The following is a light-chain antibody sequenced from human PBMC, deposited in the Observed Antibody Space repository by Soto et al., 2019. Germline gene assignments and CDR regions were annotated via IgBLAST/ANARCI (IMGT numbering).Light chain of an antibody. CDR1: SSDVGGYNY. CDR2: EVS. J-gene: IGLJ2*01. Sequence: QSVLTQPASVSGSAGQSITISCTGSSSDVGGYNYVSWYQQYPGKAPKLMIYEVSNRPSGISNRFSASKSGNTASLTISGLQAEDEADYYCSSYTSSSTLTFGGGTKLTV. V-gene: IGLV2-14*01. CDR3: SSYTSSSTLT.